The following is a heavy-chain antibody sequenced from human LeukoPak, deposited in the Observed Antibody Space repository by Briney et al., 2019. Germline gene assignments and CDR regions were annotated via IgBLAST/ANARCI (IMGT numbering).Heavy chain of an antibody. CDR3: AREGGYDILTGYQDY. CDR1: GYIFTTYF. J-gene: IGHJ4*02. CDR2: INPNNGDT. Sequence: GASVKVSCKASGYIFTTYFIHWVRQAPGQGLEWMGWINPNNGDTNYVQKFQGRVTMTRDTSISTAYMELTRLRSDDTGVYYCAREGGYDILTGYQDYWGQGTLVTVSS. V-gene: IGHV1-2*02. D-gene: IGHD3-9*01.